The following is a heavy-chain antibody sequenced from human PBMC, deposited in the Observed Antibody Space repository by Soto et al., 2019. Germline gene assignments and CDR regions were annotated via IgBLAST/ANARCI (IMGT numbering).Heavy chain of an antibody. Sequence: SQTRSLTCIVSGGNLTSSNYCGWFRQPPGKGLEWIGSIYYSGSTYYNPSLKSRVTISVDTSKNQFSLKLSSVTAADTAVYYCATIPATTILTDYWGQGTLVTVS. CDR2: IYYSGST. V-gene: IGHV4-39*01. D-gene: IGHD2-2*02. CDR3: ATIPATTILTDY. CDR1: GGNLTSSNY. J-gene: IGHJ4*02.